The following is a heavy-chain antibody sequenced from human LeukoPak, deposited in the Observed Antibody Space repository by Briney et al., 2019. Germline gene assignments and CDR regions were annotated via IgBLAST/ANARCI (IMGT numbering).Heavy chain of an antibody. CDR2: ISSSSSTI. CDR1: GFTFSSYS. V-gene: IGHV3-48*01. CDR3: ARFRYCTNGVCYRVFDY. Sequence: GGSLRLSCAASGFTFSSYSMNWVRQAPGKGLEWVSYISSSSSTIYYADSVKVRFTISRDKAKNSLYLQMNSLRAEETAVYYCARFRYCTNGVCYRVFDYWGQGTLVTVSS. D-gene: IGHD2-8*01. J-gene: IGHJ4*02.